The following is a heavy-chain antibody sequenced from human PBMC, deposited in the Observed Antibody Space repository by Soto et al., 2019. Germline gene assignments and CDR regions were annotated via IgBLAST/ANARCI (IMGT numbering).Heavy chain of an antibody. CDR2: IYYSGST. Sequence: SETLSLTRTASGGSVSSGSYYWSWIRQPPGKGLEWIGYIYYSGSTNYNPSLKSRVTISVDTSKNQFSLKLSSVTAADTAVYYCARVSGGSYFDYWGQGTLVTVSS. CDR1: GGSVSSGSYY. D-gene: IGHD1-26*01. J-gene: IGHJ4*02. CDR3: ARVSGGSYFDY. V-gene: IGHV4-61*01.